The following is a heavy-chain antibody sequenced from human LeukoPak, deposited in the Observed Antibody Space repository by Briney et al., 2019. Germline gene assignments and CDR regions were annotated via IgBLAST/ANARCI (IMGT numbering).Heavy chain of an antibody. CDR1: GGSISSGGYS. V-gene: IGHV4-61*08. J-gene: IGHJ5*02. D-gene: IGHD6-19*01. CDR2: IHYSGST. CDR3: AREQWLAANWFDP. Sequence: SETLSLTCAVSGGSISSGGYSWNWIRQPPGKGLEWIGYIHYSGSTNHNPSLKGRVTISVDTSKNQFSLRLSSVTAADTAVYYCAREQWLAANWFDPWGQGTLVTVSS.